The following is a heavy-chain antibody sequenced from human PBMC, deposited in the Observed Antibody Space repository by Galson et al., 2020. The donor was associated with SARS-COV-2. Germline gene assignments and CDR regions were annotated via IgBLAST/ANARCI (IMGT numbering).Heavy chain of an antibody. V-gene: IGHV3-30*01. J-gene: IGHJ3*02. CDR1: GFTFSSYA. D-gene: IGHD1-26*01. CDR3: ARAHSGSYLQAFDI. CDR2: ISYDGSNK. Sequence: GESLKISCAASGFTFSSYAMHWVRQAPGKGLEWVAVISYDGSNKYYADSVKGRFTISRDNSKNTLYLQMNSLRAEDTAVYYCARAHSGSYLQAFDIWGQGTMVTVSS.